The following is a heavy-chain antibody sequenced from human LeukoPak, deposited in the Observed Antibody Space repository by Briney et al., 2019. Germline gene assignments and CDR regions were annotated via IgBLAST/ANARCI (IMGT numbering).Heavy chain of an antibody. Sequence: SETLSLTCTVSGASISSDYWNWIRQPPGKGLEWLGHVYHSGSTNYNPSLKSLVTISVDTSKNQFSLKLSSVTAADTAVYYCARAGNYYYSSGYYSHFDYWGQGTLVTVSS. V-gene: IGHV4-59*01. J-gene: IGHJ4*02. CDR1: GASISSDY. CDR3: ARAGNYYYSSGYYSHFDY. D-gene: IGHD3-22*01. CDR2: VYHSGST.